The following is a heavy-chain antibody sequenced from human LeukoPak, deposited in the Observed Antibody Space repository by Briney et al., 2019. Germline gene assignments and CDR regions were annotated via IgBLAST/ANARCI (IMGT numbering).Heavy chain of an antibody. J-gene: IGHJ4*02. CDR3: ARDSGSYCFDY. CDR2: ISAYNGNT. D-gene: IGHD1-26*01. Sequence: GASVKVSCEASGYTFTDYGITWVRQAPGQGLEWMGWISAYNGNTHYAQKFQGRVTMTRDTSISTAYMELSRLRSDDTAVYYCARDSGSYCFDYWGQGTLVTVSS. V-gene: IGHV1-18*01. CDR1: GYTFTDYG.